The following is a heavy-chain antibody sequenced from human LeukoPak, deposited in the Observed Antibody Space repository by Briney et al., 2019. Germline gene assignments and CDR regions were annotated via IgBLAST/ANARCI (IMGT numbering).Heavy chain of an antibody. J-gene: IGHJ6*02. CDR2: ISSSGSTI. CDR3: ARGYYYGMDV. Sequence: GGSLRLSCAASGLTFSSYEMNWVRQAPGKGLEWVSYISSSGSTIYYADSVKGRFTISRDNAKNSLYLQMNSLRAEDTAVYYCARGYYYGMDVWGQGTTVTVSS. CDR1: GLTFSSYE. V-gene: IGHV3-48*03.